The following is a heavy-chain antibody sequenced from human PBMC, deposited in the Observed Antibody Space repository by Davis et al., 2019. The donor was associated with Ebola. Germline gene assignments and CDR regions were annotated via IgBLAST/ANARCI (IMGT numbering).Heavy chain of an antibody. V-gene: IGHV1-18*04. CDR2: ISAYNGNT. D-gene: IGHD3-10*01. J-gene: IGHJ5*02. Sequence: ASVKVSCKASGYTFTSYGISWVRQAPGQGLEWMGWISAYNGNTNYAQKLQGRVTMTTDTSTSTAYMELRSLRSDDTAVYYCARVSDYGSGSYRGWFDPWGQGTLVTVSS. CDR1: GYTFTSYG. CDR3: ARVSDYGSGSYRGWFDP.